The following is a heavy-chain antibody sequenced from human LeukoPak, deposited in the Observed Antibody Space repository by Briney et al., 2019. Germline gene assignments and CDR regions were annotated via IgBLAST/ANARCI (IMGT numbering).Heavy chain of an antibody. J-gene: IGHJ4*02. CDR1: GYTFTCYG. Sequence: ASVKVSCKASGYTFTCYGISWVRQAPGQGLEWMGWISAYNGNTNYAQKLQGRVTMTTDTSTSTAYMELRSLRSDDTAVYYCARDIDESKWIQLCSYNFDYWGQGTLVTVSS. CDR2: ISAYNGNT. D-gene: IGHD5-18*01. CDR3: ARDIDESKWIQLCSYNFDY. V-gene: IGHV1-18*01.